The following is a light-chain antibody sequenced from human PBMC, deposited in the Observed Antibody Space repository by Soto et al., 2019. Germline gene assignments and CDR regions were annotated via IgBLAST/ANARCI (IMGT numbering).Light chain of an antibody. CDR3: QQYNSYPWT. CDR1: QSVSSN. J-gene: IGKJ1*01. CDR2: GAS. V-gene: IGKV3-15*01. Sequence: EIVITQSPATLSVSPGERATLSCRASQSVSSNLAWYQQKPGQAPRLLIYGASTRATGIPARFSGSGSGTDFTLTISSLQPDDFATYYCQQYNSYPWTFGQGTKVDIK.